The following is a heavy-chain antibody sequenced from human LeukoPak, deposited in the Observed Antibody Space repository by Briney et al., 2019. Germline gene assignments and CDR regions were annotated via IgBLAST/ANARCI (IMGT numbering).Heavy chain of an antibody. D-gene: IGHD6-19*01. CDR1: GFTFSRYW. V-gene: IGHV3-7*01. J-gene: IGHJ4*02. CDR2: IKQGGNEK. CDR3: VRSSGWLMDY. Sequence: GGSLRPSCAASGFTFSRYWMNWVRQVPGKGLEWVANIKQGGNEKNYVDSVKGRFTISRDDAKNSLYLQMNSLRAEDTAVYYCVRSSGWLMDYWGQGTPVTVSS.